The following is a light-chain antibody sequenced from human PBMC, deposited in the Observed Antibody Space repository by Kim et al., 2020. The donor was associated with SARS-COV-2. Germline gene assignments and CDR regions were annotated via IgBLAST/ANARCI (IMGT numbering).Light chain of an antibody. J-gene: IGLJ2*01. CDR3: CSFAGSYNLI. CDR2: DVT. CDR1: RSDVGGYNY. Sequence: GQSVTISCIVTRSDVGGYNYVSWYQHHPSKAPQLIIYDVTKRPSGVPGRFSGSKSGNTASLTISGLQTEDEADYHCCSFAGSYNLIFGGGTQLTVL. V-gene: IGLV2-11*01.